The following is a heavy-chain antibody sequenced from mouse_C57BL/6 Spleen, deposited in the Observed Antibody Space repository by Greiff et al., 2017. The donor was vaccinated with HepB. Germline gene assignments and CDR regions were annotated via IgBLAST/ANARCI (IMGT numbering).Heavy chain of an antibody. CDR2: IWTGGGT. D-gene: IGHD2-2*01. Sequence: VNVVESGPGLVAPSQSLSITCTVSGFSLTSYAISWVRQPPGKGLEWLGVIWTGGGTNYNSALKSRLSISKDNSKSQVFLKMNSLQTDDTARYYCARKGGSTMVTYWYFDVWGTGTTVTVSS. V-gene: IGHV2-9-1*01. J-gene: IGHJ1*03. CDR3: ARKGGSTMVTYWYFDV. CDR1: GFSLTSYA.